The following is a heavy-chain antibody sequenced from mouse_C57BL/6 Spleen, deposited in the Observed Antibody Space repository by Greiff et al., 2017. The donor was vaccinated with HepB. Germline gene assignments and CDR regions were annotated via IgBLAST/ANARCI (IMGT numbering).Heavy chain of an antibody. J-gene: IGHJ3*01. D-gene: IGHD2-1*01. CDR1: GYTFTSYW. V-gene: IGHV1-5*01. CDR2: IYPGNSDT. CDR3: TRVPYGNYEAWFAY. Sequence: EVQLQQSGTVLARPGASVKMSCKTSGYTFTSYWMHWVKQRPGQGLEWIGAIYPGNSDTSYNQKFKGKAKLTAVTSASTAYMELSSLTNEDSAVYYCTRVPYGNYEAWFAYWGQGTLVTVSA.